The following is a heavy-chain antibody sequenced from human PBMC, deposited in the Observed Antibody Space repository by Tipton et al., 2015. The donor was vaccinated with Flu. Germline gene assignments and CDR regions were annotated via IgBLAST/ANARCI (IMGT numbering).Heavy chain of an antibody. CDR2: IYNSGST. CDR3: SRAGSYYCLDY. CDR1: GGSMSSQD. D-gene: IGHD1-26*01. V-gene: IGHV4-59*11. J-gene: IGHJ4*02. Sequence: TLSLTCYVSGGSMSSQDWSWIRQPPGKGLEWIGYIYNSGSTDFNPSLKSRVTISLDTAKNQFSLKLRSVTAADTAVYYCSRAGSYYCLDYWGQGTLVTGSS.